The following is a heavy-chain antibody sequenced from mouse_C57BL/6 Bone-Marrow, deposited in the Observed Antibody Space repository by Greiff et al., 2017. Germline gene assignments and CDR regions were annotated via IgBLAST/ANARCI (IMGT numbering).Heavy chain of an antibody. CDR1: GYTFTGYW. V-gene: IGHV1-9*01. Sequence: QVQLQQSGAELMKPGASVKLSCKATGYTFTGYWIEWVKQRPGHGLEWIGEILPGSGSTNYNAKFKGKATFTADTSSNTAYMQLSSLTTEDSAIYYCARKGRVLRWRGQGTLVTVSA. CDR2: ILPGSGST. CDR3: ARKGRVLRW. J-gene: IGHJ3*01. D-gene: IGHD5-1*01.